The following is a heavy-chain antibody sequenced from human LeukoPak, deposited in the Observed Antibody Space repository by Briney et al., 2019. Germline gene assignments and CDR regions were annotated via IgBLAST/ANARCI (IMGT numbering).Heavy chain of an antibody. V-gene: IGHV3-21*01. CDR2: ISSSSSYI. CDR1: GFTFSSYS. J-gene: IGHJ6*04. CDR3: ARRAANYDFWSGYNV. Sequence: PGGSLRLSCAASGFTFSSYSMNWVRQAPGKGLEWVSSISSSSSYIYYADSVKGRFTISRDNAKNSVYLQMNSLRAEDMAVYYCARRAANYDFWSGYNVWGKGTTVTVSS. D-gene: IGHD3-3*01.